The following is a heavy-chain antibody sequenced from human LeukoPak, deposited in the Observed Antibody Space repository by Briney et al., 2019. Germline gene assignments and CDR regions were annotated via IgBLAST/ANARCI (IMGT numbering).Heavy chain of an antibody. CDR2: IYPGDSDT. Sequence: GESLKISCKGSGYRFTSCWIGWVRQMPGKGLEWMGIIYPGDSDTGYSPSFQGQVTISADKSISTAYLQWSSLKASDTAMYYCARFDSSGWYYFDYWGQGTLVTVSS. V-gene: IGHV5-51*01. CDR1: GYRFTSCW. CDR3: ARFDSSGWYYFDY. J-gene: IGHJ4*02. D-gene: IGHD6-19*01.